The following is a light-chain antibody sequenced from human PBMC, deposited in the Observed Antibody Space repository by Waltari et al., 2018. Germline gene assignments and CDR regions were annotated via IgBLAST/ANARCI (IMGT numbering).Light chain of an antibody. CDR3: QHYVSLPAT. V-gene: IGKV3-20*01. CDR2: GAS. CDR1: QSVSRT. Sequence: EIVLTQSPGTLFLSPGEGATLSCRASQSVSRTLAWYQQKPGQAPRLLIYGASSRATCIPDRFSGRGSGTDFSLTISRLEPDDSAVYFCQHYVSLPATFGQGTKVEIK. J-gene: IGKJ1*01.